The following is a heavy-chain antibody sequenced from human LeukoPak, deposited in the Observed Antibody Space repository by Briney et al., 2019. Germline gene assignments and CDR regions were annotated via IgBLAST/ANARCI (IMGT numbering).Heavy chain of an antibody. J-gene: IGHJ5*02. CDR1: GGSISSGGYY. V-gene: IGHV4-31*03. Sequence: SQTLSLTCTVSGGSISSGGYYWSWIRQHPGKGLEWIGYIYYSGSTYYNPSLKSRVTISVDTSKNQFSLKLSSVTAADTAVYYCARAHGDVVVPAAGILGAHHRVAINWFDPWGQGTLVTVSS. CDR3: ARAHGDVVVPAAGILGAHHRVAINWFDP. CDR2: IYYSGST. D-gene: IGHD2-2*01.